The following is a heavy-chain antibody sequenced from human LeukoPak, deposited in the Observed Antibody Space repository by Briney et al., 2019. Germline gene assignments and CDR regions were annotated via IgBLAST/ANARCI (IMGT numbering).Heavy chain of an antibody. D-gene: IGHD2-15*01. J-gene: IGHJ4*02. CDR1: GFTFGLFW. CDR3: ATAPDAADSW. CDR2: IKPDGTKK. V-gene: IGHV3-7*01. Sequence: PGGSLRLSCAASGFTFGLFWMTWLRQAPGKGLEWVANIKPDGTKKTYVDSVKGLFIISRDNAKNSPYLQMNSLRAGETAVYYCATAPDAADSWWGQGTLVAVSS.